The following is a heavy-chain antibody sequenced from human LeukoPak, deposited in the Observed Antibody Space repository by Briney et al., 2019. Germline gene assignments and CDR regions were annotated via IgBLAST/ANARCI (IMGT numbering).Heavy chain of an antibody. CDR3: ARGDSSSWLNYYYYYGMDV. CDR2: INPNSGGT. D-gene: IGHD6-13*01. V-gene: IGHV1-2*02. J-gene: IGHJ6*02. Sequence: GGSVKVSCKASGYTFTGYYMHWVRQAPGQGLEWMGWINPNSGGTNYAQKFQGRVTMTRDTSISTAYMELSRLRSDDTAVYYRARGDSSSWLNYYYYYGMDVWGQGTTVTVSS. CDR1: GYTFTGYY.